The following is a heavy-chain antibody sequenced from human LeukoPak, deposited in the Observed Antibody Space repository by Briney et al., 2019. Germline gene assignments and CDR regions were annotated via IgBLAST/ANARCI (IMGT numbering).Heavy chain of an antibody. CDR2: ISSSGSTI. CDR1: GFPFSDYY. D-gene: IGHD3-16*01. V-gene: IGHV3-11*01. J-gene: IGHJ4*02. Sequence: GGSLRLSCAASGFPFSDYYMSWIRQAPGKGLEWVSYISSSGSTISHADSVKGRFTISRDNAKNSLYLQMNSLRAEDTAVYYCARAKSIVGVIEWGQGTLVTVSS. CDR3: ARAKSIVGVIE.